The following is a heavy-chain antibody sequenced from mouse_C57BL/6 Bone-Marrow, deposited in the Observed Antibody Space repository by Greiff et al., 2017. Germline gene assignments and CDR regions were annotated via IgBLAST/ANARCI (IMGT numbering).Heavy chain of an antibody. J-gene: IGHJ4*01. CDR1: GYTFTNYW. Sequence: VQLQESGAELVRPGTSVKMSCKASGYTFTNYWIGWAKQRPGHGLEWIGDIYPGGGYTNYNEKFKGKATLTADKSSSTAYMQLSSLTSEDSAISDCSSVLYYWGDYWGQGTSVTVSS. CDR3: SSVLYYWGDY. D-gene: IGHD2-1*01. CDR2: IYPGGGYT. V-gene: IGHV1-63*01.